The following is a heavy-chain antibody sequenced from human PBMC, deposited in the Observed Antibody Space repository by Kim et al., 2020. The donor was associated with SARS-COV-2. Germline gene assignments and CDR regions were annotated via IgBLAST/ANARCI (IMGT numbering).Heavy chain of an antibody. CDR2: INTNTGNP. Sequence: ASVKVSCKASGYTFTSYAMNWVRQAPGQGLEWMGWINTNTGNPTYAQGFTGRFVFSLYTSVSTAYLQISSLKAEDTAVYYCARGCVLRYFDWLLSESWFDPWGQGTLVTVSS. CDR3: ARGCVLRYFDWLLSESWFDP. V-gene: IGHV7-4-1*02. J-gene: IGHJ5*02. D-gene: IGHD3-9*01. CDR1: GYTFTSYA.